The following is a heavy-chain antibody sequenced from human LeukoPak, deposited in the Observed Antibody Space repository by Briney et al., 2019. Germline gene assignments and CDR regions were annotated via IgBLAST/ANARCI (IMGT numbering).Heavy chain of an antibody. V-gene: IGHV3-53*04. Sequence: GGSLRLSCAASGFTVSSNYMSWDRQAPGKGLEWVSVIYSGGSTYYADSVKGRFTISRHNSKNTLYLQMNSLRAEDTAVYYCARIILPFVPQGYCSGGSCLDHGFDYWGQGTLVTVSS. CDR3: ARIILPFVPQGYCSGGSCLDHGFDY. CDR1: GFTVSSNY. CDR2: IYSGGST. D-gene: IGHD2-15*01. J-gene: IGHJ4*02.